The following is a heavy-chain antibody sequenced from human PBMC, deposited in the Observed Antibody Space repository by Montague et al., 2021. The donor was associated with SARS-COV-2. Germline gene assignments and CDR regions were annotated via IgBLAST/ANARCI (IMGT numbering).Heavy chain of an antibody. J-gene: IGHJ4*02. Sequence: CAISGDSVAMNRAAWNWVRQSPALGLEWLGGTYYRSKWYNDYAVSVKSRITINPDTSKNQISLQLNSVTPEDTAVYYCARTSASSDYWGQGTLVTVSS. CDR1: GDSVAMNRAA. CDR3: ARTSASSDY. V-gene: IGHV6-1*01. CDR2: TYYRSKWYN. D-gene: IGHD1-26*01.